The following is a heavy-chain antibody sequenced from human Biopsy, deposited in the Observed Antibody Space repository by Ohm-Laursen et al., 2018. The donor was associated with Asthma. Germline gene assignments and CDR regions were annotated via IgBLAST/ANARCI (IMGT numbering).Heavy chain of an antibody. J-gene: IGHJ6*02. V-gene: IGHV1-69*01. D-gene: IGHD4-17*01. CDR1: GGTFSRYA. Sequence: GSSVKVSCKASGGTFSRYAISWVRQAPGQGFEWMGGVIPVFGTSSYAQKFQGRVTFTADGSTSSAYMELSSLTSEDSAVYYCAREVSTVDYGYYFFAMDVWGQGTTVTVSS. CDR2: VIPVFGTS. CDR3: AREVSTVDYGYYFFAMDV.